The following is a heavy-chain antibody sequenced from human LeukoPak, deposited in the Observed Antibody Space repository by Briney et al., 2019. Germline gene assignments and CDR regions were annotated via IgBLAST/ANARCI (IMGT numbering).Heavy chain of an antibody. CDR3: ARRRNYYDSSGYYPALDY. Sequence: GGSLRLSCAASGFTFSNYAMHWVRQAPGKGLVWVSRINSDGSSTSYADSVKGRFTISRDNAKNTLYLQMNSLRAEDTAVYYCARRRNYYDSSGYYPALDYWGQGTLVTVSS. CDR2: INSDGSST. V-gene: IGHV3-74*01. D-gene: IGHD3-22*01. J-gene: IGHJ4*02. CDR1: GFTFSNYA.